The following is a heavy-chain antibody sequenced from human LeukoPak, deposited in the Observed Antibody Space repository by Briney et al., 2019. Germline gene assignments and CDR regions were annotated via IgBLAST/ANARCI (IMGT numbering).Heavy chain of an antibody. V-gene: IGHV4-34*01. CDR1: GGSFSGYY. D-gene: IGHD3-16*02. CDR2: INHSGST. CDR3: ARGRFNARGSTSYDYVWGSYRPKRYYMDV. J-gene: IGHJ6*03. Sequence: PSETLSLTCAVYGGSFSGYYWSWIRQPPGKGLEWIGEINHSGSTNYNPSLKSRVTISVDTSKNQFSLKLSTVTAADTAVYYCARGRFNARGSTSYDYVWGSYRPKRYYMDVWGKGTTVTVSS.